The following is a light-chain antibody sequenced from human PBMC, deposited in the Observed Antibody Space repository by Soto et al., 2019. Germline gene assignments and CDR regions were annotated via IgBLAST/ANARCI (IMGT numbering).Light chain of an antibody. CDR2: GTS. Sequence: EIVMTQSPASPSVSPGESVTLSCRASQSVASNLAWYQQKPGQAPRLLSYGTSTRATGVPARFSGSGSGTDFTLTSSSLQAADFAVYHCQHYNNWPITFGQGTRLEIK. CDR1: QSVASN. CDR3: QHYNNWPIT. V-gene: IGKV3-15*01. J-gene: IGKJ5*01.